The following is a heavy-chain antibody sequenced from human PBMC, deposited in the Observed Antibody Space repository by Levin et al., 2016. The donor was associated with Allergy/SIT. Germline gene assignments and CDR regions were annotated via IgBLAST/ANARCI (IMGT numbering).Heavy chain of an antibody. V-gene: IGHV3-30*18. CDR2: ISYDGSNK. CDR3: AKPGSGSYSGYYYYYGMDV. J-gene: IGHJ6*02. Sequence: VRQAPGKGLEWVAVISYDGSNKYYADSVKGRFTISRDNSKNTLYLQMNSLRAEDTAVYYCAKPGSGSYSGYYYYYGMDVWGQGTTVTVSS. D-gene: IGHD1-26*01.